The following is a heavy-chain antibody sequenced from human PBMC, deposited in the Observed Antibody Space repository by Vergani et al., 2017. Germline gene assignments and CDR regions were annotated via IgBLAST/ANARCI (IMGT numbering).Heavy chain of an antibody. CDR1: GYTFTSYG. D-gene: IGHD2-2*01. CDR3: ARDPDIVVVPAAPYYYYYYGMDV. CDR2: ISAYNGNT. J-gene: IGHJ6*02. V-gene: IGHV1-18*04. Sequence: QVQLVQSGAEVKKPGASVKVSWKASGYTFTSYGISWVRQAPGQGLEWMGWISAYNGNTNYAQKLQGRVTMTTDTSTSTAYMELRSLRSDDTAVYYCARDPDIVVVPAAPYYYYYYGMDVWGQGTTVTVSS.